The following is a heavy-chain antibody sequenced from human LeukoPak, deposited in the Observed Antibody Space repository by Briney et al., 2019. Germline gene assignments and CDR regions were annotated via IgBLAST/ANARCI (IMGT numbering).Heavy chain of an antibody. V-gene: IGHV1-46*01. J-gene: IGHJ5*02. CDR3: ARDHNIAVAGSWFDP. D-gene: IGHD6-19*01. CDR1: GYTFTSYY. Sequence: GASVKVSCKASGYTFTSYYMHWVRQAPGQGLEWMGIINPSGDSTSYAQKFQGRVTMTRDTSTSTVYMELSSLRSEDTAVYYCARDHNIAVAGSWFDPWGQGTLVTVSS. CDR2: INPSGDST.